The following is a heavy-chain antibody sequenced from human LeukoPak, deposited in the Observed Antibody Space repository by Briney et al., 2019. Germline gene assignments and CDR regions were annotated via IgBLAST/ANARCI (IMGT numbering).Heavy chain of an antibody. J-gene: IGHJ6*03. CDR1: GGSFSGYY. Sequence: SETLSLTCAVYGGSFSGYYWSWIRQPPGKGLEWIGEIDHSGSTNYNPSLKSRVTISVDTSKNQFSLELSSVTAADTAVYYCARTAYYYYYMDVWGKGTTVTVSS. CDR2: IDHSGST. CDR3: ARTAYYYYYMDV. V-gene: IGHV4-34*01.